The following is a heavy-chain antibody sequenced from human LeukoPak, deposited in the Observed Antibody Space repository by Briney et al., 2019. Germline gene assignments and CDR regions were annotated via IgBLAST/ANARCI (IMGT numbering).Heavy chain of an antibody. CDR3: ARGPAYCGGDCYGYYYMDV. J-gene: IGHJ6*03. Sequence: SETLSLTCTVSGGSISSGGYYWSWIRQPPGKGLEWIGYIYHSGSTYYNPSLKSRVTISVDRSKNQFSLKLSSVTAADTAVYYCARGPAYCGGDCYGYYYMDVWGKGTTVTVSS. V-gene: IGHV4-30-2*01. CDR2: IYHSGST. D-gene: IGHD2-21*01. CDR1: GGSISSGGYY.